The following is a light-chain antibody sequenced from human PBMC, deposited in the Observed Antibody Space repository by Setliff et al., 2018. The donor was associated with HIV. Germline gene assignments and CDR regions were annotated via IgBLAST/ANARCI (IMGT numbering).Light chain of an antibody. V-gene: IGKV4-1*01. CDR1: QSVLYSSTNKNF. J-gene: IGKJ4*01. CDR3: QQYFTTPLT. Sequence: DIVMTQSPDSLAVSLGERATINCKSSQSVLYSSTNKNFLSWYQQKPGQPPKLLIYWASIRESGVPDRFSGSGSGTDFTLTISSLLAEDVAVYYCQQYFTTPLTFGGGTKVDIK. CDR2: WAS.